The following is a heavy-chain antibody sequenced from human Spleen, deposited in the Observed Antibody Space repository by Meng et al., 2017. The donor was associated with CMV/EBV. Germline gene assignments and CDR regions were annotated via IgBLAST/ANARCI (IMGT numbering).Heavy chain of an antibody. CDR1: GYTFTGYY. D-gene: IGHD3-16*01. Sequence: ASVKVSCKASGYTFTGYYMHWVRQAPGQGLEWMGWINPNTGVTNYAQKFQGRVTMTRDTSISTVYMELSSLRSEDTAVYYCARGGGPNQIRDYYYGMDVWGQGTTVTVSS. CDR3: ARGGGPNQIRDYYYGMDV. CDR2: INPNTGVT. J-gene: IGHJ6*02. V-gene: IGHV1-2*02.